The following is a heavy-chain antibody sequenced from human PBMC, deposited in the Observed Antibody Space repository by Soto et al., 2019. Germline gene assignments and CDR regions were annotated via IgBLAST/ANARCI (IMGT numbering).Heavy chain of an antibody. CDR2: IYYSGST. D-gene: IGHD6-13*01. CDR1: GGSISSYY. J-gene: IGHJ4*02. Sequence: SETLSLTCTVSGGSISSYYWSWLRQPPGKGLEWIGYIYYSGSTNYNPSLKSRVTISVDTSKNQFSLKLSSVTAADTAVYYCARGSSWPFFDYWGQGTLVTVSS. CDR3: ARGSSWPFFDY. V-gene: IGHV4-59*01.